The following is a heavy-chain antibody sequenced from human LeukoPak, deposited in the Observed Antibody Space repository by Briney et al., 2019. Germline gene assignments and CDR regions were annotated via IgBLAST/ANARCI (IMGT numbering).Heavy chain of an antibody. CDR3: AKEDRYYYDSSGYYGPPFDP. Sequence: GGSLRLSCAVSGVTVSTNYMGWVRQAPGKGLEWVSVIYADGGGGGTYYADSVKGRFTISRDNSKNTLYLQMNSLRAEDTAVYYCAKEDRYYYDSSGYYGPPFDPWGQGTLVTVSS. D-gene: IGHD3-22*01. CDR1: GVTVSTNY. V-gene: IGHV3-53*01. CDR2: IYADGGGGGT. J-gene: IGHJ5*02.